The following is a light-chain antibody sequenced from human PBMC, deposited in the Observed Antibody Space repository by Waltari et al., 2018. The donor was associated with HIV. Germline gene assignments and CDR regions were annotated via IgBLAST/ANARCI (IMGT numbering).Light chain of an antibody. CDR2: KDT. CDR3: QSADTTGSLYV. V-gene: IGLV3-25*03. CDR1: ALPTQY. J-gene: IGLJ1*01. Sequence: SYDLTQPPSVSVFPGQTARITCAGNALPTQYAYWYQQKPGQTPVLLIYKDTERPSGIPERFSGSNSGTTVTLTISGVQAEDEADYYCQSADTTGSLYVFGTGTKVTV.